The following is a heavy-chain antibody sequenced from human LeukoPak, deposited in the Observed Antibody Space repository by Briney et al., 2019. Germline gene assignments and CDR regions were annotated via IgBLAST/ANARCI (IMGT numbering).Heavy chain of an antibody. J-gene: IGHJ6*02. V-gene: IGHV4-59*08. CDR3: ARRLNGYNVGGRGYFGMDV. CDR1: GGSISSYY. Sequence: SETLSLTCAVSGGSISSYYWSWIRQPPGKGLEWIGYIYYNGNTKYNPSLKSRVTISLNTSNNQFSLMLNSVTAADTAVYYCARRLNGYNVGGRGYFGMDVWGQGTTVTVS. D-gene: IGHD5-24*01. CDR2: IYYNGNT.